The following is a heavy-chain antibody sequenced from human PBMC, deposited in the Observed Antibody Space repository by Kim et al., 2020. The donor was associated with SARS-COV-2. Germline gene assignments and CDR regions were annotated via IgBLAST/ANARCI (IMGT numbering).Heavy chain of an antibody. CDR3: ARDLMVRGVTGGY. D-gene: IGHD3-10*01. J-gene: IGHJ4*02. Sequence: YSQKFQGRVTITRDTSASTAYMELSSLRSEDTAVYYCARDLMVRGVTGGYWGQGTLVTVSS. V-gene: IGHV1-3*01.